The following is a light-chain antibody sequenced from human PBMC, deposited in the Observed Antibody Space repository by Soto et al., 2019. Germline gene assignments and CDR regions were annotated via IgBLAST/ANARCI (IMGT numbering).Light chain of an antibody. CDR3: LLYYGGVWV. Sequence: QTVVTQAPSLTVSPGGTVTLTCASSTGAVTSGYYPNWSQQKPGQAPRALIYSTSNQHSWTPARFSGSLLGGKAALTLSGVQQEDEADYYCLLYYGGVWVFGGGTKLTVL. J-gene: IGLJ3*02. CDR1: TGAVTSGYY. CDR2: STS. V-gene: IGLV7-43*01.